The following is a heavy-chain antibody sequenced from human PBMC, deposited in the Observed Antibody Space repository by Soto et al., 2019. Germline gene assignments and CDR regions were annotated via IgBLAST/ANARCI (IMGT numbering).Heavy chain of an antibody. CDR3: AKGEPEWELLDAFDI. CDR1: GFTFSSYA. J-gene: IGHJ3*02. V-gene: IGHV3-23*01. D-gene: IGHD1-26*01. Sequence: VGSLRLSCAASGFTFSSYAMSWVRQAPGKGMEWVSAISGSGGSTYYADCVKGRFTISRDNSKNTLYLQMNRLRAEDTAVYYFAKGEPEWELLDAFDICGQGTMVTVSS. CDR2: ISGSGGST.